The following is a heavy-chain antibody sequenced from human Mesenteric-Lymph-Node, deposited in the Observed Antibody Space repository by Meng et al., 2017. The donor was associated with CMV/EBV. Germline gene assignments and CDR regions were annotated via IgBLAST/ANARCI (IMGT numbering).Heavy chain of an antibody. D-gene: IGHD1-26*01. CDR1: SYTFNTCR. J-gene: IGHJ4*02. CDR3: ARETDGYGIVYYFDY. CDR2: ISVYNGNT. V-gene: IGHV1-18*04. Sequence: SSYTFNTCRINWVRQAPGQGLEWMGWISVYNGNTNYAQKLQGRVTMTTDTSTSTAYMELRSLKSDDTAVYYCARETDGYGIVYYFDYWGQGTLVTVSS.